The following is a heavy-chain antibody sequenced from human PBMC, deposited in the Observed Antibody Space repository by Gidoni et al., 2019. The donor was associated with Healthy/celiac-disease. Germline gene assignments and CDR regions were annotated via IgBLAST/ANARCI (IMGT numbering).Heavy chain of an antibody. CDR3: ARDQGGSLRDIIGVDY. CDR2: IIPSLGIT. V-gene: IGHV1-69*08. Sequence: QVQLVQSGAEVKKPGSSVKVSCKASGGTFRSYTINWVRQAPGQGLEWMGRIIPSLGITNYAQKFQGRVTITADKSTSTAYMELSSLRSEDTAVYYCARDQGGSLRDIIGVDYWGQGTLVTVSS. CDR1: GGTFRSYT. D-gene: IGHD3-22*01. J-gene: IGHJ4*02.